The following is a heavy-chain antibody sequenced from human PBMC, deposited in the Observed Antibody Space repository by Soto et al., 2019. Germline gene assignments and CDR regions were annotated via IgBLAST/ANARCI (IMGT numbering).Heavy chain of an antibody. J-gene: IGHJ6*02. CDR3: ARTSRSGYYYYYYYYGMDV. CDR1: GYAFTSYD. Sequence: GASVKVSCKASGYAFTSYDINWVRQATGQGLEWMGWMNPNSGNTGYAQKFQGRVTMTRNTSISTAYMELSSLRSEDTAVYYCARTSRSGYYYYYYYYGMDVWGQGTTVTVSS. CDR2: MNPNSGNT. D-gene: IGHD3-3*01. V-gene: IGHV1-8*01.